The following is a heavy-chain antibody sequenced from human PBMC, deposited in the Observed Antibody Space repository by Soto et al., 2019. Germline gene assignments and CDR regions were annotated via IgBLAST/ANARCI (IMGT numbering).Heavy chain of an antibody. J-gene: IGHJ5*02. CDR2: IHYSGST. V-gene: IGHV4-59*01. Sequence: SETLSLTCTVSGGSISGYYWGWIRQPPGKGLEWIGYIHYSGSTNYNPSLRSRVTISVDTPKNQFSLKVNSMTAAETAIYYGARGGVAARKGRWFDPWGQGTLVT. CDR1: GGSISGYY. CDR3: ARGGVAARKGRWFDP. D-gene: IGHD6-25*01.